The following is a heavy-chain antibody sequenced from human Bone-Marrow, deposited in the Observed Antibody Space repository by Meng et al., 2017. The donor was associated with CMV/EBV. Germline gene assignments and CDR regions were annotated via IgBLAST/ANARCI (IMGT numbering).Heavy chain of an antibody. D-gene: IGHD6-13*01. CDR3: ARQRPLYSSSKVGWFNP. CDR2: VHHSGST. V-gene: IGHV4-4*02. CDR1: GDSLSGKIW. Sequence: SETLSLTCAVSGDSLSGKIWWTWVRQPPGRGLEWIGEVHHSGSTNYKTSLESRVTISIDKSRNEFSLKLSSVTAADTAVYYCARQRPLYSSSKVGWFNPWGQGTLVTVSS. J-gene: IGHJ5*02.